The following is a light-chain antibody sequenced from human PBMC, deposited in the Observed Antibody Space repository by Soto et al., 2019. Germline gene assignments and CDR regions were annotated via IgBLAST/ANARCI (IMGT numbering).Light chain of an antibody. CDR1: QSVSTW. Sequence: DIQMTQSPSTLSASVGDRVTITCRASQSVSTWLAWYQQKPGKVPKLLIYKAYRLESGVPSRFSGRGSGTEFTLTISSLQPDDFATYYCQQYNSNPLTFGGGTKVEIK. CDR2: KAY. J-gene: IGKJ4*01. CDR3: QQYNSNPLT. V-gene: IGKV1-5*03.